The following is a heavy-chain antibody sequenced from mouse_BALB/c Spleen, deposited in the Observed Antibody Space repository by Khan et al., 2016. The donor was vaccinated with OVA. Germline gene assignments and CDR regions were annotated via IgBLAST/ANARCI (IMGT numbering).Heavy chain of an antibody. CDR3: ARQSYYGYAMDY. CDR2: ISYSGST. Sequence: EVQLQESGPGLVKPSQSLSLTCTVTGYSITSDYAWNWIRQFPGNKLEWMGYISYSGSTSYNPSLRSRISITRDTSKNQFFLQLNSVTTEDTATFYCARQSYYGYAMDYWGQGTSVTVSS. J-gene: IGHJ4*01. D-gene: IGHD1-1*01. V-gene: IGHV3-2*02. CDR1: GYSITSDYA.